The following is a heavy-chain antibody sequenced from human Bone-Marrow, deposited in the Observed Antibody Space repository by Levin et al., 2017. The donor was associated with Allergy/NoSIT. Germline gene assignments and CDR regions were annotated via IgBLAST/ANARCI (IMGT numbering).Heavy chain of an antibody. Sequence: ASVKVSCKASGGTFSSYAISWVRQAPGQGLEWMGGIIPIFNTVNYAHKFQGRVIITADKSTSTAYMELNSLRSEDTAVYYCARDAGWEDLTWFAPWGQGALVT. CDR3: ARDAGWEDLTWFAP. D-gene: IGHD1-26*01. J-gene: IGHJ5*02. V-gene: IGHV1-69*06. CDR2: IIPIFNTV. CDR1: GGTFSSYA.